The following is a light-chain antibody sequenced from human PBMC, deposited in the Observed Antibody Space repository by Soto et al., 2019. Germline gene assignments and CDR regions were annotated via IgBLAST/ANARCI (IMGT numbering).Light chain of an antibody. CDR3: GTWDSTLSAYV. CDR1: SSNIGGNS. CDR2: DDN. J-gene: IGLJ1*01. V-gene: IGLV1-51*01. Sequence: QSVLAQPPSVSAAPGQKVTISCSGSSSNIGGNSVSWYQQLPGTAPKLLIYDDNKRPSGIPDRFSASKSGTSATLVITGLQTGDEAVYYCGTWDSTLSAYVFGTGTKVTVL.